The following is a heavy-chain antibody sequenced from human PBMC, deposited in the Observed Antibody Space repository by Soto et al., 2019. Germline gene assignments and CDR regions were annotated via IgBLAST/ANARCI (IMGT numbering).Heavy chain of an antibody. D-gene: IGHD2-2*01. CDR3: ASRFLGYCSSTSCFTENGMDV. CDR2: IIPIFGTA. J-gene: IGHJ6*02. Sequence: QVQLVQSGAEVKKPGSSVKVSCKASGGTFSSYAISWVRQAPGQGLVWMGGIIPIFGTANYAQKFQGRVTITADESTSTAYMELSSLRSEDTAVYYCASRFLGYCSSTSCFTENGMDVWGQGTTVTVSS. V-gene: IGHV1-69*01. CDR1: GGTFSSYA.